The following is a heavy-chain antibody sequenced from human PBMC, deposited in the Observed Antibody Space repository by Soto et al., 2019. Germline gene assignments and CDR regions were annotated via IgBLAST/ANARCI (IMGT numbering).Heavy chain of an antibody. J-gene: IGHJ5*02. CDR1: DGSISSGGYY. D-gene: IGHD3-3*01. CDR3: ARSKNFWSGYLT. Sequence: SETLSLTCTVSDGSISSGGYYWSWIRQHPGKGLEWIGYIYYSGSTYYNPSLKSRVTISVDTSKNQFSLKLSSVTAADTAVYYCARSKNFWSGYLTWGQGTLVTVSS. CDR2: IYYSGST. V-gene: IGHV4-31*03.